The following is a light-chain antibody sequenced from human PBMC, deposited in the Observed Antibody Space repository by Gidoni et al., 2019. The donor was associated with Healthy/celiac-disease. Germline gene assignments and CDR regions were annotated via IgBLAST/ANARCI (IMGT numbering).Light chain of an antibody. V-gene: IGKV1-13*02. CDR1: QGISSA. Sequence: AIQLTQSPSSLSASAGDRVTITCRASQGISSALAWYQQKPGKAPKLLIYDASSWESGVPSRFSGSGSGTDFTLTISSLQPEDFPSYYCQQFNSYPLTFGGGTKVEIK. CDR2: DAS. CDR3: QQFNSYPLT. J-gene: IGKJ4*01.